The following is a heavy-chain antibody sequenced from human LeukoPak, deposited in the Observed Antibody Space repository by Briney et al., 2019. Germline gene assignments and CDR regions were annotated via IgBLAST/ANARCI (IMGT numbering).Heavy chain of an antibody. D-gene: IGHD3-10*01. CDR2: ISYDGSNE. CDR3: GRDWARSGDY. Sequence: PGRSLRLSCVASGFIFNDYAMQWVRQAPGKGLEWVALISYDGSNEFYADSVKGRFTISRDKSMNTLYLQMNSLKAEDTAVYYCGRDWARSGDYWGQGTLVTVS. V-gene: IGHV3-30-3*01. CDR1: GFIFNDYA. J-gene: IGHJ4*02.